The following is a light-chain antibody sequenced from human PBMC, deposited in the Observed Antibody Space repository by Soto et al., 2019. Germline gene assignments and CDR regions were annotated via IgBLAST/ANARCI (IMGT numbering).Light chain of an antibody. CDR2: GAS. CDR1: QSLSNNIY. Sequence: EIVLTQSPGTLSLSLGERATLSCRASQSLSNNIYLARYQQKPAQAPRLLIYGASTRATGIPNRFSGSGSGTDFTLTISRLEPEDFAVYYCQQYGSSGTFGRGTKVDIK. J-gene: IGKJ4*02. CDR3: QQYGSSGT. V-gene: IGKV3-20*01.